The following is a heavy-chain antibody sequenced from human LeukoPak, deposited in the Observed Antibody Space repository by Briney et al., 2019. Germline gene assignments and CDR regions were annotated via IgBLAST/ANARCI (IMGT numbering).Heavy chain of an antibody. CDR1: GGSLSGYY. CDR3: ARITYEGNIVAQDY. Sequence: SETLSLTCAVYGGSLSGYYWSWIRQPPGKGLEWIAEISPSGSTNYNPSLKSRVTISENTSKNQFTLRLRSVTAADTAVYDCARITYEGNIVAQDYWGQGTLVTVSS. V-gene: IGHV4-34*01. J-gene: IGHJ4*02. D-gene: IGHD3-16*02. CDR2: ISPSGST.